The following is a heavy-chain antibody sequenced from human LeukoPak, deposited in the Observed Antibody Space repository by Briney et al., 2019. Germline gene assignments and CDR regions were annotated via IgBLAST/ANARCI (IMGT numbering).Heavy chain of an antibody. CDR3: ARGAAYYSTRWFDP. J-gene: IGHJ5*02. Sequence: PGGSLRLSCAASGFTFSTYPMHWVRQAPGKGLEWVALISSDGNNKYYADSVKGRFTISRDNSKNTLYLQMNSLRAEDTAVYYCARGAAYYSTRWFDPWGQGTLVTVSS. CDR2: ISSDGNNK. V-gene: IGHV3-30*14. D-gene: IGHD3-10*01. CDR1: GFTFSTYP.